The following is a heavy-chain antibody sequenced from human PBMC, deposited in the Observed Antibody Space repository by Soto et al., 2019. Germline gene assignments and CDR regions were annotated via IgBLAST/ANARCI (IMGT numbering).Heavy chain of an antibody. CDR1: GYTFTSYG. V-gene: IGHV1-18*01. D-gene: IGHD6-19*01. J-gene: IGHJ3*02. CDR2: ISAYNGNT. Sequence: ASVKVSCKASGYTFTSYGISWVRQAPGQGLEWMGWISAYNGNTNYAQKLQGRVTMTTDTSTSTAYMELRSLRSDDTAAYYCARYGYSSGWFRGHDAFDIWGQGTMVTVSS. CDR3: ARYGYSSGWFRGHDAFDI.